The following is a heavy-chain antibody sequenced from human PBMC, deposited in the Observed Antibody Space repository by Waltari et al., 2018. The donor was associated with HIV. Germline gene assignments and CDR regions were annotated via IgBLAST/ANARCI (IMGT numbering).Heavy chain of an antibody. J-gene: IGHJ4*02. V-gene: IGHV3-23*01. CDR2: ISDSGIT. CDR3: AKGRGSYRLNYFDH. CDR1: GFTFSAYA. D-gene: IGHD3-16*02. Sequence: EVHLLESGGGLVQPGGTLRLSCAASGFTFSAYAMIWVRQAPGRGLEWVSGISDSGITYYTDSVKGRFTISRDNSKDTLYLQINSLRVEDAAIYYCAKGRGSYRLNYFDHWGRGTLVTVSS.